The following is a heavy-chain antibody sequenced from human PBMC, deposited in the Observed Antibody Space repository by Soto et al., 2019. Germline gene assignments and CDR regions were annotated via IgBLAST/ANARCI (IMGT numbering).Heavy chain of an antibody. Sequence: GGSLRLSCAASGFTFSSYAMSWVRQAPGKGLEWVSAISGSGGSTYYADSVKGRFTISRDNSKNTLYLQMNSLRAEDTAVYYCAKDTYYDILTGYYNYFDYWGQGTLVTVSS. J-gene: IGHJ4*02. CDR2: ISGSGGST. CDR3: AKDTYYDILTGYYNYFDY. CDR1: GFTFSSYA. V-gene: IGHV3-23*01. D-gene: IGHD3-9*01.